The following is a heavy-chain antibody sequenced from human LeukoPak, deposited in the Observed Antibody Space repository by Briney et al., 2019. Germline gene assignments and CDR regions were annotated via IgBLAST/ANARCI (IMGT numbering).Heavy chain of an antibody. CDR2: MYLSGTT. D-gene: IGHD3-22*01. V-gene: IGHV4-4*02. CDR3: AGLVGRYSSGLYYYYFDY. CDR1: GLTFSSSW. Sequence: GSLRLSCAVSGLTFSSSWMDWVRQAPGKGLEWIGEMYLSGTTYSNPSVTSRVTISIDKSKNQFFLNLSSVTAADTAVYYCAGLVGRYSSGLYYYYFDYWGQGTLVTVSS. J-gene: IGHJ4*02.